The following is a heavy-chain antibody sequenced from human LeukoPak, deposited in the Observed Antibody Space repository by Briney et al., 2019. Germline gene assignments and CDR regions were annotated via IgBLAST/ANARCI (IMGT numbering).Heavy chain of an antibody. CDR2: IYYSGST. Sequence: SETLSLTCTVSGGSISSYYWSWIRQPPGKGLEWIGYIYYSGSTNYNTSLKSGVTISVYTSKNQFALKLSSVPAADTPVYYCARESYSYGYDYWGQGTLVTVSS. D-gene: IGHD5-18*01. CDR3: ARESYSYGYDY. CDR1: GGSISSYY. J-gene: IGHJ4*02. V-gene: IGHV4-59*01.